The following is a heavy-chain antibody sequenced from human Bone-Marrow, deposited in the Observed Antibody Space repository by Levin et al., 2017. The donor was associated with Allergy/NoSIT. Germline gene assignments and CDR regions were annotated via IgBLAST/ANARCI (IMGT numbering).Heavy chain of an antibody. J-gene: IGHJ4*02. Sequence: KAGGSLRLSCTSVGFSFSDYQMSWIRQAPGKGLEWVAHISRSGHVIFYSDSAKGRFIISRDNKKNSVSLQMNSLRPDDTALYYCAKGRPDWGPLDLWGQGTLVTVSS. CDR3: AKGRPDWGPLDL. CDR1: GFSFSDYQ. CDR2: ISRSGHVI. V-gene: IGHV3-11*01. D-gene: IGHD7-27*01.